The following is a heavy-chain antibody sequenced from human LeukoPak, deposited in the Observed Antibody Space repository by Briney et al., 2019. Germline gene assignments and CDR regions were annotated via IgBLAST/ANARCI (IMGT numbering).Heavy chain of an antibody. D-gene: IGHD4-17*01. CDR3: ARTTVTTTGLLWDY. Sequence: SETLSLTCTVSGGSISSGDYSWSWIRQPPGKGLEWIGYIYYSGSTNYNPSLKSRVTISVDTSKNQFSLKLSSVTAADTAVYYCARTTVTTTGLLWDYWGQGTLVTVSS. CDR1: GGSISSGDYS. J-gene: IGHJ4*02. V-gene: IGHV4-61*08. CDR2: IYYSGST.